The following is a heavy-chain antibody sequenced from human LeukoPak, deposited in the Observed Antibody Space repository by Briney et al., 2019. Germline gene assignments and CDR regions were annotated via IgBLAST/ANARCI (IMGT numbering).Heavy chain of an antibody. CDR2: TYYRSKWYT. J-gene: IGHJ5*02. Sequence: SQTLSLTCAISGDNVSSNSVAWNWIRQSPSRGLEWLGRTYYRSKWYTDYSVSVKGRITVNPDTSKNQFSLQLNSVTPEDTAVYSCARGGGYCSTAICYSAWFGPWGQGTLVTVSS. CDR3: ARGGGYCSTAICYSAWFGP. V-gene: IGHV6-1*01. CDR1: GDNVSSNSVA. D-gene: IGHD2-2*01.